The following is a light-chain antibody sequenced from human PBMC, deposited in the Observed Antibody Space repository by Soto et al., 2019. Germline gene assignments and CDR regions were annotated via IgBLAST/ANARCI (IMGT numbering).Light chain of an antibody. J-gene: IGKJ1*01. V-gene: IGKV2-30*02. CDR3: MQGTHWPHT. CDR1: QSLVHSDGNTY. Sequence: DIVVTQTPLSSPVTLGQPAAISCRSSQSLVHSDGNTYLSWLQQRPGQAPRRLIFEVSNRDSGVPDRFCGSASGTDFTLKISRVEAEDVGVYYCMQGTHWPHTFGQGTKVDIK. CDR2: EVS.